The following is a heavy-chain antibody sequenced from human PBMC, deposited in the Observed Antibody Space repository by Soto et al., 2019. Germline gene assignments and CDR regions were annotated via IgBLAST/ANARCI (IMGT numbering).Heavy chain of an antibody. Sequence: PGGSLRLSCAASGFTFSSYAMNWVRQAPGKGLEWVSVISGSGSSTYYADSVKGRFTISRDNSKNTLYVQMNSLRAEDTAVYYCVKGEAILWFGESDYFDYWGQATLVTVSS. V-gene: IGHV3-23*01. CDR1: GFTFSSYA. CDR3: VKGEAILWFGESDYFDY. J-gene: IGHJ4*02. D-gene: IGHD3-10*01. CDR2: ISGSGSST.